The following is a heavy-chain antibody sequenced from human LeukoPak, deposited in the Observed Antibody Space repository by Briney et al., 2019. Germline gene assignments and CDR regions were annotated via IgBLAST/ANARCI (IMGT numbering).Heavy chain of an antibody. CDR2: INHSGST. Sequence: SETLSLTCAVYGGSFSGYYWSWIRQPPGKGLEWIGEINHSGSTNYNPSLKSRVTISVDTSKNQFSLKLSSVTAADTAVYYCARVRTYYYDSSGMRPYDYWGQGTLVTVSS. CDR1: GGSFSGYY. V-gene: IGHV4-34*01. J-gene: IGHJ4*02. D-gene: IGHD3-22*01. CDR3: ARVRTYYYDSSGMRPYDY.